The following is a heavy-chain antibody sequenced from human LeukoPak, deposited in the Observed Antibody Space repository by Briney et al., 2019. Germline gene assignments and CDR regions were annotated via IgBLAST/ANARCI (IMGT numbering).Heavy chain of an antibody. Sequence: GRSLRLSCVASGFTFTGHSMHWVRQAPGKGLEWVAVVGNDEKTKFYADSLKGRFTISRDNSKNTLYPQMNSLRDEDTAVYYCARERQAGGTPFDYWGQGSLVTVSS. V-gene: IGHV3-30*04. CDR1: GFTFTGHS. J-gene: IGHJ4*02. D-gene: IGHD1-26*01. CDR2: VGNDEKTK. CDR3: ARERQAGGTPFDY.